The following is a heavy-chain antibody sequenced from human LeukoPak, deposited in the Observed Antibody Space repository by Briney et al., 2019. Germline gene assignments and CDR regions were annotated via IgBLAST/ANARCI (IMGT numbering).Heavy chain of an antibody. CDR2: IKQDGSEK. D-gene: IGHD6-19*01. Sequence: GGSLRLSCAASGFTFSSYWMSWVRQAPGKGLEWVANIKQDGSEKYYVDSVKGRFTIPRDNAKNSLYLQMNSLRAEDTAVYYCAYSAVAGIDAFDIWGQGTMVTVSS. CDR1: GFTFSSYW. J-gene: IGHJ3*02. V-gene: IGHV3-7*01. CDR3: AYSAVAGIDAFDI.